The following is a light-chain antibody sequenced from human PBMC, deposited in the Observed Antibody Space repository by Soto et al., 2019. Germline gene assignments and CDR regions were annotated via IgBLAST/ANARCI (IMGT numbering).Light chain of an antibody. J-gene: IGLJ7*01. CDR2: GVT. Sequence: QLVLAQPPSASGSPGQSVTISCTGSGSDIGAYNFVSWYQQHPGKAPKLMIFGVTERPSGVPDRFSGSKSGNTASLTVSGLQADDEAVYYCYSYAGRNIWVFGGGTQLTVL. CDR3: YSYAGRNIWV. V-gene: IGLV2-8*01. CDR1: GSDIGAYNF.